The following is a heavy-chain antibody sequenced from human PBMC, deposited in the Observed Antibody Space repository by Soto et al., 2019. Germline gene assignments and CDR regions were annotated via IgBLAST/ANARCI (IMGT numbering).Heavy chain of an antibody. V-gene: IGHV3-73*01. CDR3: PSPLGTGDYRETSSPVEV. J-gene: IGHJ6*04. CDR1: GFMFSGSA. D-gene: IGHD4-17*01. CDR2: IRTRPNNFAT. Sequence: EVQLVESGGGLVQPGGSLKLSCAASGFMFSGSAMHWVRQASGKGLEWVGRIRTRPNNFATQYAESVKGRFTISRDDSKKTTYLQMTRLKSDDSAVYYCPSPLGTGDYRETSSPVEVWGKGTTVTFPA.